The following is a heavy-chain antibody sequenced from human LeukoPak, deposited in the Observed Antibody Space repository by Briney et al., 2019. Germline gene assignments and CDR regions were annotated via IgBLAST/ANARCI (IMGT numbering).Heavy chain of an antibody. CDR1: GFTVSSNY. J-gene: IGHJ4*02. V-gene: IGHV3-66*04. CDR3: ARRYGRWLQLDY. D-gene: IGHD5-24*01. Sequence: GGSLRLSCAASGFTVSSNYMSWVRQAPGKGLEWVSVIYSGGSTYYADSVKGRFTISRDNSKNTLYLQMNSLRAEDTAVYYCARRYGRWLQLDYWGQGTLVTVSS. CDR2: IYSGGST.